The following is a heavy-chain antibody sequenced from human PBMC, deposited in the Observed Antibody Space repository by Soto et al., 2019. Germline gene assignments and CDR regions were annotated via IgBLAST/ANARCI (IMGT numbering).Heavy chain of an antibody. Sequence: SETLSLTCTVSGGSIISSSYYWVWIRQPPGKGLEWIGSIYYSGSTYYNPSLKSRVTISVDTSKNQFSLKLSSVTAADTAVYYCARATGWCTNGVCYYYYGMDVWGQGTTVTVSS. D-gene: IGHD2-8*01. J-gene: IGHJ6*02. V-gene: IGHV4-39*01. CDR1: GGSIISSSYY. CDR3: ARATGWCTNGVCYYYYGMDV. CDR2: IYYSGST.